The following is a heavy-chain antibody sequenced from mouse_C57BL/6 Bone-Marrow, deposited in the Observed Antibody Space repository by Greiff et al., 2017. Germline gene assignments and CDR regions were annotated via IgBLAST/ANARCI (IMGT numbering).Heavy chain of an antibody. Sequence: QVQLQQSGTELVKPGASVKLSCKASGYTFTSYWMYWVKQRPGQGLEWIGNINPSNGGTNYNEKFKSKATLTVDKSSSTAYMQLSSLTSEDSAVYYCAIKGGWLLRYFDVWGTGTTVTVSS. CDR2: INPSNGGT. D-gene: IGHD2-3*01. V-gene: IGHV1-53*01. CDR3: AIKGGWLLRYFDV. J-gene: IGHJ1*03. CDR1: GYTFTSYW.